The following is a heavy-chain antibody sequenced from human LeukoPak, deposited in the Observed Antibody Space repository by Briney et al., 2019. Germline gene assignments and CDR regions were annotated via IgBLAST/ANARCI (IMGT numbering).Heavy chain of an antibody. CDR1: ALTFSNVW. V-gene: IGHV3-15*01. D-gene: IGHD2-21*01. Sequence: GGCLRPSYAASALTFSNVWMHSVRQAPGKGLEWVGRIKMKADGGTTDYGAAVKGRFTISRDDSKNTLYLQMNSLKIEDTAVYYCTTERPYCGGDCYHAFDSCSQGKVVTVSS. CDR2: IKMKADGGTT. CDR3: TTERPYCGGDCYHAFDS. J-gene: IGHJ3*02.